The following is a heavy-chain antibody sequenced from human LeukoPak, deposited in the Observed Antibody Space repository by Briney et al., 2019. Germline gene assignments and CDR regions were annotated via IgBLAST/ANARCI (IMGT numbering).Heavy chain of an antibody. Sequence: SETLSLTCTVSGGSISSSSYYWGWIRQSPGKGLEWIANIYYRGRTYYNPSLKGRVPISVNTSKKQFALKLSPVTAADTAVYYCARVGVVVVAAVDYFDYWGQGTLVTVSS. CDR1: GGSISSSSYY. CDR2: IYYRGRT. V-gene: IGHV4-39*06. D-gene: IGHD2-15*01. J-gene: IGHJ4*02. CDR3: ARVGVVVVAAVDYFDY.